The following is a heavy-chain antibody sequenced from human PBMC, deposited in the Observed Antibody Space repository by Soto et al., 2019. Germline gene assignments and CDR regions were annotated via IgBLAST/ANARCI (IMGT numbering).Heavy chain of an antibody. J-gene: IGHJ4*02. Sequence: GESLKISCKASGYIRNTDWISWVRQKPGKGLEWMGRSHPLDSHTKYSPSFQGRVNISADRSIATAYLHWTSLETSDTAIYYCSRHEVGMVPEDYWGQGTLVTVSS. D-gene: IGHD1-26*01. CDR2: SHPLDSHT. CDR3: SRHEVGMVPEDY. V-gene: IGHV5-10-1*01. CDR1: GYIRNTDW.